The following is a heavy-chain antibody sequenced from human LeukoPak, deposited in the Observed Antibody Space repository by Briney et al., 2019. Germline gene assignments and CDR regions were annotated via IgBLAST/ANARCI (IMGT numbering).Heavy chain of an antibody. CDR1: DVSISTYY. V-gene: IGHV4-4*07. Sequence: SETLSLTCTVSDVSISTYYWSWIRQPAGKGLEWLGHIYTSGSTNYNPSLKSRVTMSVDTSKNQFSLKLSSVTAADTAVYFCARESPLLQSSYYMDVWGKGTTVTVSS. D-gene: IGHD4-11*01. CDR3: ARESPLLQSSYYMDV. J-gene: IGHJ6*03. CDR2: IYTSGST.